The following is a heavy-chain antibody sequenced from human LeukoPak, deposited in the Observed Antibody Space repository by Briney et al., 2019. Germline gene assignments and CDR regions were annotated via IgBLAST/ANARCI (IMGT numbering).Heavy chain of an antibody. CDR2: IYYSGST. Sequence: PSETLSLTCTVSGVSISSSSYYWGWIRQPPGKGLEWIGSIYYSGSTYYNPSLKSRVTISVDTSKNQFSLKLSSVTAADTAVYYCARDEAPYNVSLNWFDPWGQGTLVTVSS. J-gene: IGHJ5*02. CDR3: ARDEAPYNVSLNWFDP. V-gene: IGHV4-39*07. CDR1: GVSISSSSYY. D-gene: IGHD1-26*01.